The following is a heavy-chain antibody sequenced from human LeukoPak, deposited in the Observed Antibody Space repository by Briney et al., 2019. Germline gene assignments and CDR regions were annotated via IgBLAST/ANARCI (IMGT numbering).Heavy chain of an antibody. D-gene: IGHD6-19*01. CDR2: IYPSGSI. CDR3: ARSVVAGTFDY. CDR1: GGSISNYY. V-gene: IGHV4-59*01. J-gene: IGHJ4*02. Sequence: PSETLSLTCTVSGGSISNYYWSWIRQPPGRGLEWIAYIYPSGSINYNPSLKSRVTISIDTSKNQFSVKLSSVTAADTAIYYCARSVVAGTFDYWGQGTLVTVSS.